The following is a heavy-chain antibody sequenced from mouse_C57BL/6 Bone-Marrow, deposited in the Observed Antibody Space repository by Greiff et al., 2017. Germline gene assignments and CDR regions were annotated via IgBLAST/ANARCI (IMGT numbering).Heavy chain of an antibody. Sequence: EVMLVESGGDLVKPGGSLKLSCAASGFTFSSYGMSWVRQTPDKRLEWVATISSGGSYTYYPDSVKGRFTISRDNAKNTLYLQMSSLKSEDTAMYYCERLAGYYAMDYWGQGTSVTVSS. CDR3: ERLAGYYAMDY. D-gene: IGHD3-3*01. V-gene: IGHV5-6*01. J-gene: IGHJ4*01. CDR2: ISSGGSYT. CDR1: GFTFSSYG.